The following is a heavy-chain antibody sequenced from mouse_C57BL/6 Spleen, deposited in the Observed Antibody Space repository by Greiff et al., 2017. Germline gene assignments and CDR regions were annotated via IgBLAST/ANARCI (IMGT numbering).Heavy chain of an antibody. CDR2: IHPKSGST. CDR1: GYTFTSYW. Sequence: QVHVKQPGAELVKPGASVKLSCKASGYTFTSYWMNWVKQRPGQGLEWIGMIHPKSGSTNYNEKFKSKATLTVDKSSSTAYMQLSSLTSEDSAVYYCARYDYEVDACWGQGTLVTVSA. D-gene: IGHD2-4*01. CDR3: ARYDYEVDAC. V-gene: IGHV1-64*01. J-gene: IGHJ3*01.